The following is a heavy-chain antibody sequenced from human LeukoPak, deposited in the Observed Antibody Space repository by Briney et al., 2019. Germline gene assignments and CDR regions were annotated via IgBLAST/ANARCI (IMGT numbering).Heavy chain of an antibody. CDR1: GGSISSYY. J-gene: IGHJ6*02. CDR3: ARIPRDVGAIEYFGLDV. CDR2: IYYSGST. V-gene: IGHV4-59*12. D-gene: IGHD1-26*01. Sequence: SETLSLTCTVSGGSISSYYWSWIRQPPGKGLEWIGYIYYSGSTNYNPSLKSRVTISVDTSKNQFSLRLCSVTAADTAVYYSARIPRDVGAIEYFGLDVWGQGTTVTVSS.